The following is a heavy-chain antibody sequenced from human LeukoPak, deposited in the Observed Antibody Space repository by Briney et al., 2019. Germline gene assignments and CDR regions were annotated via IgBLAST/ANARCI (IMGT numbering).Heavy chain of an antibody. Sequence: GGSLRLSCTASGFTFDDYSMNWVRQAPGKGLEWVGFIRSQDGTTEYAASVRGRFSISRDDSKSIAYLQMNSLKSEDTAVYYCSRHIVGARTFFDYWGQGALVTVSS. CDR3: SRHIVGARTFFDY. J-gene: IGHJ4*02. D-gene: IGHD1-26*01. CDR2: IRSQDGTT. CDR1: GFTFDDYS. V-gene: IGHV3-49*04.